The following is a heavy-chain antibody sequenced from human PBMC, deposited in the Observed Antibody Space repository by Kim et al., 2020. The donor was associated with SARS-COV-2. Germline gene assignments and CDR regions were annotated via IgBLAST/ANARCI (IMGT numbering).Heavy chain of an antibody. Sequence: SETLSLTCTVSGGSISSSSYYWGWIRQPPGKGLEWIGSIYYSGSTYYNPSLKSRVTISVDTSKNQFSLKLSSVTAADTAVYYCARVRHDFWSGYYPFDYWGQGTLVTVSS. J-gene: IGHJ4*02. D-gene: IGHD3-3*01. CDR3: ARVRHDFWSGYYPFDY. CDR2: IYYSGST. CDR1: GGSISSSSYY. V-gene: IGHV4-39*07.